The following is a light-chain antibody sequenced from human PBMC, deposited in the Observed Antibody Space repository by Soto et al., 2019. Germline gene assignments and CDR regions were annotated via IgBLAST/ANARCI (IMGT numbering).Light chain of an antibody. CDR3: QQFDNSLIT. CDR1: QSVRSSS. J-gene: IGKJ5*01. CDR2: GAS. Sequence: EIVLTQSPGTLSLSPGERATLSCRASQSVRSSSLAWYQQKPGQAPRLLIYGASSRATGIPDRFSGSGSGTHFTLTISRLEPEDVAVYYCQQFDNSLITFGQGTRLEIK. V-gene: IGKV3-20*01.